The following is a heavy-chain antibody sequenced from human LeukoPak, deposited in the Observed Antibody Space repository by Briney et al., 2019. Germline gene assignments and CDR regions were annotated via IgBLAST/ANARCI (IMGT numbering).Heavy chain of an antibody. J-gene: IGHJ5*02. Sequence: SETLSLTCTVSGXSINSYYWSWIRQPPGKGLEWIGYIYYSGYTNYNPSLKSRVTISVDTSKNQFSLKLSSVTAADTAVYYCASSKTNGDSSGWYAWFDPWGQGTLVTVSS. V-gene: IGHV4-59*01. D-gene: IGHD6-19*01. CDR1: GXSINSYY. CDR2: IYYSGYT. CDR3: ASSKTNGDSSGWYAWFDP.